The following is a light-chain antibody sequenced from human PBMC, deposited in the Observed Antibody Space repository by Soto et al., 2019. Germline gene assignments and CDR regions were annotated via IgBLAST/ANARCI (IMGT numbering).Light chain of an antibody. CDR3: QQYNSYWT. J-gene: IGKJ3*01. Sequence: DIQMTQSPSTLSASVGDRVTIPCRASQSISSWLAWYQQKPGKAPKLLIYKASSLESGVPSRFSGSGSGTAFTLTISSLQPDDFATYYCQQYNSYWTFGPGTKVDIK. V-gene: IGKV1-5*03. CDR1: QSISSW. CDR2: KAS.